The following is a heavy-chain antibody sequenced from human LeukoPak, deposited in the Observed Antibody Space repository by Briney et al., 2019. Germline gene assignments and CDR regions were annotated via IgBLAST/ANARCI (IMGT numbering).Heavy chain of an antibody. Sequence: GGSLRLSCAASGFTFSNYAMSWVRQAPGEGLDWVGRIASKTDGGATDYAAPVKGRFTISRDDSKNTLNLQMNSLKTEDTAVYYCTTGIRGDWGQGTLVTVSS. J-gene: IGHJ4*02. CDR2: IASKTDGGAT. CDR3: TTGIRGD. CDR1: GFTFSNYA. D-gene: IGHD3-10*01. V-gene: IGHV3-15*04.